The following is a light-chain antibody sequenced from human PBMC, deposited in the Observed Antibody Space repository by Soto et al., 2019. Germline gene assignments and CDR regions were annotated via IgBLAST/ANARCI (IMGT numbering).Light chain of an antibody. CDR2: DAS. Sequence: EIVLTQSPATLSLSPGERATLSCRASQSVSSYLAWYQQKPGQAPRLLIYDASNRATGIPARFSGSGSGTXXXXXXXSXXXEDFAVYXXQQRSNWPSFGGGTKVEIK. V-gene: IGKV3-11*01. J-gene: IGKJ4*01. CDR1: QSVSSY. CDR3: QQRSNWPS.